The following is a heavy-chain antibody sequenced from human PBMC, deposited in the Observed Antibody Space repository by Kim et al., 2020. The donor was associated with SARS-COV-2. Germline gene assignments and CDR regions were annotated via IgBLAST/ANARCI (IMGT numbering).Heavy chain of an antibody. CDR3: AREERLAAAFDF. D-gene: IGHD6-13*01. V-gene: IGHV3-30*04. CDR2: ISYDDGRNK. Sequence: GGSLRLSCAVSGFSFSSYAMHWVRQAPGKGLEWVAAISYDDGRNKYYVDSVKGRFTISRDNSKNTLYVQMNSLRNEDTAVDYCAREERLAAAFDFWGQGT. CDR1: GFSFSSYA. J-gene: IGHJ4*02.